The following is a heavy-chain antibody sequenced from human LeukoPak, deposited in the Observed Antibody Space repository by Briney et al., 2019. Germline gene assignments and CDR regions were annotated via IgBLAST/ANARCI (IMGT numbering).Heavy chain of an antibody. CDR3: ARDRAGGGDFWSGYHAADYLGAPGY. J-gene: IGHJ4*02. Sequence: GASVKVSCKASGYTFTSYYMHWVRQAPGQGLEWMGIINPSGGSTSYAQKFQGRVTMTRDTSTSTVYMELSSLRSEDTAVYYCARDRAGGGDFWSGYHAADYLGAPGYWGQGTLVTVSS. V-gene: IGHV1-46*01. CDR2: INPSGGST. CDR1: GYTFTSYY. D-gene: IGHD3-3*01.